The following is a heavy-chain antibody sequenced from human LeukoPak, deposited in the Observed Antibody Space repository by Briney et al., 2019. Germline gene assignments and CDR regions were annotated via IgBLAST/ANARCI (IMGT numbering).Heavy chain of an antibody. CDR1: GGSISGGSISSYY. V-gene: IGHV4-61*01. CDR2: IYYSGST. D-gene: IGHD6-19*01. J-gene: IGHJ6*03. CDR3: ARTILVAGTTDYYYYMDV. Sequence: SETLSLTCTVSGGSISGGSISSYYWSWIRQPPGKGLEWIGYIYYSGSTNYNPSLKSRVTISVDTSKNQFSLKLSSVTAADTAVYYCARTILVAGTTDYYYYMDVWGKGTTVTVSS.